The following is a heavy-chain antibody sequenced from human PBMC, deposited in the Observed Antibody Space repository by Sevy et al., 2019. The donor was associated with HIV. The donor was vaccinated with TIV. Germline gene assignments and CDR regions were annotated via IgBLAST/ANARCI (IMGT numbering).Heavy chain of an antibody. J-gene: IGHJ4*02. CDR1: GYKFTTYW. D-gene: IGHD4-4*01. V-gene: IGHV5-51*01. CDR3: ARHVDMTTLIGGLYYFDS. Sequence: GESLKISCKASGYKFTTYWIGWARQMPGKGLEWMGMIYPRDSDTRYSPSFQGQVTISADTSINPAYLHWSSLKASDTAMYFCARHVDMTTLIGGLYYFDSWGQGTLVTVSS. CDR2: IYPRDSDT.